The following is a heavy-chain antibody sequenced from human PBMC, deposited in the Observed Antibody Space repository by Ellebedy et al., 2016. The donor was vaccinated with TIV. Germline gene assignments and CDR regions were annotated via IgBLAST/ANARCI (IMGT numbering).Heavy chain of an antibody. Sequence: GGSLRLSCAASGFTFSSYWMYWVRQAPGKGLEWVAYISRTSNSIYYADFVRGRFTISRDDAKSSLYLQMDNLTDEDTALYYCARDRIAVADNWFDPWGQGTLVTVSS. J-gene: IGHJ5*02. V-gene: IGHV3-48*02. CDR2: ISRTSNSI. CDR1: GFTFSSYW. D-gene: IGHD6-19*01. CDR3: ARDRIAVADNWFDP.